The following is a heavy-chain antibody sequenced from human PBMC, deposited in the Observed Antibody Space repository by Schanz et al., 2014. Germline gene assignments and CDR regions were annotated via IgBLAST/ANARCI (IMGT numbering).Heavy chain of an antibody. CDR1: GGTFSSDT. CDR2: IIPVLAIA. D-gene: IGHD3-10*01. CDR3: ARGRGFYDY. Sequence: QVQLVQSGAEVKKPGASVKVSCKASGGTFSSDTFSWVRQAPGQGLEWMGRIIPVLAIADYAQKFQGRVTITADKSTSTAYMELSSLTSEDTAVYYCARGRGFYDYWGQGTLVTVSS. V-gene: IGHV1-69*09. J-gene: IGHJ4*02.